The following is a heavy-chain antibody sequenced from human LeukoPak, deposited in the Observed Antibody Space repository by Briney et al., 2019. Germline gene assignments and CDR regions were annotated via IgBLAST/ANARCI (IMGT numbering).Heavy chain of an antibody. CDR1: GGTFSSYA. J-gene: IGHJ4*02. Sequence: GASVKVSRKASGGTFSSYAISWVRQAPGQGLEWMGRIIPIFGTANYAQKFQGRVTITTDESTSTAYMELSSLRSEDTAVYYCARAYLGRNTPFDYWGQGTLVTVSS. V-gene: IGHV1-69*05. D-gene: IGHD1/OR15-1a*01. CDR2: IIPIFGTA. CDR3: ARAYLGRNTPFDY.